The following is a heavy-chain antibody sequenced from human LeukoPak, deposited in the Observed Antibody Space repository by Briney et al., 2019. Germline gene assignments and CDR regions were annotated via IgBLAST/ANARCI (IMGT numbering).Heavy chain of an antibody. J-gene: IGHJ5*02. Sequence: GGSLRLSCAASGFSFSGSAMHWVRQASGKGLEWVGRIRSKANSYATAYAASVKGRFAISRDDSKNTAYLQMNSLKTEDTAVYYCTRLFAGNWFDPWGQGTLVTVSS. CDR2: IRSKANSYAT. CDR3: TRLFAGNWFDP. V-gene: IGHV3-73*01. CDR1: GFSFSGSA.